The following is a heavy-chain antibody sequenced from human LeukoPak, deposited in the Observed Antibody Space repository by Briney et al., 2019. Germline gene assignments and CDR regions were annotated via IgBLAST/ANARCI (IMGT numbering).Heavy chain of an antibody. J-gene: IGHJ3*02. V-gene: IGHV1-2*02. Sequence: ASVKVSCKASGYTFTGYYMHWVRQAPGQGLEWMGWINPNSGGTNYAQKFQGRVTMTRDTSISTAYMELSRLRSDDTAVYYCARLKTSARAFDIWGQGTMVTVSS. CDR3: ARLKTSARAFDI. CDR1: GYTFTGYY. CDR2: INPNSGGT.